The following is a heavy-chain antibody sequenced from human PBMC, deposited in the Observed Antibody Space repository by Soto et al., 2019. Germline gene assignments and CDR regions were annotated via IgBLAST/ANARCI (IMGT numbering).Heavy chain of an antibody. Sequence: QVQLQESGPGLVKPSQNLSLTCTVSGGSISSGDYYWTWIRQPPGKGLECLGYVFYTGTTYYNPSLKSRVNISVDTSKNLFSLRLTSVTAADTAVYYCVRGNWEVPLDVWGHGTLVTVSS. D-gene: IGHD7-27*01. CDR3: VRGNWEVPLDV. CDR1: GGSISSGDYY. CDR2: VFYTGTT. V-gene: IGHV4-30-4*01. J-gene: IGHJ3*01.